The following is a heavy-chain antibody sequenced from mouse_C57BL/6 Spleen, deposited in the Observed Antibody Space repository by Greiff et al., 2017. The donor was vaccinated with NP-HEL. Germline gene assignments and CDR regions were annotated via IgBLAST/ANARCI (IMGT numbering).Heavy chain of an antibody. D-gene: IGHD1-1*01. CDR2: ISHGGGST. V-gene: IGHV5-12*01. CDR3: ERRGNYCSSSEAMDY. Sequence: EVKLVESGGGLVQPGGSLKLSCAASGFTFSDYYMYWVRQTPEKRLEWFAYISHGGGSTYYPDTVKGRFTLARDNAKNTLYLQLSRLKSEDTAMYDCERRGNYCSSSEAMDYWGQGTSVTVSS. CDR1: GFTFSDYY. J-gene: IGHJ4*01.